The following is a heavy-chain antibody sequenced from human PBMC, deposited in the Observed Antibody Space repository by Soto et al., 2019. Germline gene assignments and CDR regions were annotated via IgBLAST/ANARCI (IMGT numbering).Heavy chain of an antibody. J-gene: IGHJ4*02. CDR2: INHSGST. V-gene: IGHV4-34*01. CDR3: ARGRAKVTTFRYFDY. D-gene: IGHD2-21*02. CDR1: GGSFSGYY. Sequence: NPSETLSLTCAVYGGSFSGYYWNWIRQPPGKGLEWIGEINHSGSTNYNPSLKSRVTISGDTSKNQFSLKLSSVTAADTAVYYCARGRAKVTTFRYFDYWGQGALVTVSS.